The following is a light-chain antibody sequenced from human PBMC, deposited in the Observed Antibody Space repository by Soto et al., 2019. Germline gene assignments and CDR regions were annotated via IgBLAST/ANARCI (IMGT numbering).Light chain of an antibody. CDR1: SSDVGGYNY. J-gene: IGLJ1*01. CDR2: EVS. Sequence: QSVLTQAPSASGSPGQSVTISCTGTSSDVGGYNYVSWYQQHPGKAPKLMIYEVSKRPSGVPDRFSGSKSGNTASLTVSGLQSEDEADYYCSAWDDSLNGYVFGTGTKVTVL. V-gene: IGLV2-8*01. CDR3: SAWDDSLNGYV.